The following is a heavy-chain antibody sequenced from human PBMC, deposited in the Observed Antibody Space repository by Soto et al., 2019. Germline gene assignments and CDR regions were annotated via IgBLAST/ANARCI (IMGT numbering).Heavy chain of an antibody. V-gene: IGHV4-39*01. D-gene: IGHD3-10*01. CDR1: GGSISSSSYY. J-gene: IGHJ4*02. CDR3: ARRVYYGSGSYYFDY. Sequence: SETLSLTCTVSGGSISSSSYYWGWIRQPPGKGLEWIGSIYYSGSTYYNPSLKSRVTISVDTSKNQFSLKLSSVTAADTAVYYCARRVYYGSGSYYFDYWGQGTLVTVSS. CDR2: IYYSGST.